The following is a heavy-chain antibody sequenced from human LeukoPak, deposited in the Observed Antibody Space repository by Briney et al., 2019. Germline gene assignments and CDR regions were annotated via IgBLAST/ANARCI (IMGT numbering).Heavy chain of an antibody. CDR1: GFSFGDHA. CDR2: IKTKTDGGTT. Sequence: PGRSLRLSCTASGFSFGDHAMSWVRQAPGKGLEWVGRIKTKTDGGTTEYAAPVKGRFSISRDDSKNTLYLQMSSLQTEDTAVYYCTKRTGTGGVDYWGQGTLVTVSS. V-gene: IGHV3-15*01. J-gene: IGHJ4*02. D-gene: IGHD1-7*01. CDR3: TKRTGTGGVDY.